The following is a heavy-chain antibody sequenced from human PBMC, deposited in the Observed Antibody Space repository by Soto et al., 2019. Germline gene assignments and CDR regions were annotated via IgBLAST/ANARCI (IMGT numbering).Heavy chain of an antibody. CDR2: ISSSSSYI. CDR1: GFTFSSYS. J-gene: IGHJ6*03. V-gene: IGHV3-21*01. D-gene: IGHD6-19*01. Sequence: EVQLVESGGGLVKPGGSLRLSCAASGFTFSSYSMNWVRQAPGKGLEWVSSISSSSSYIYYADSVKGRFTISRDNAKNSLYLQMNSRRAEDTAVYYCARGEEQWLVRCYYYYYYMDVWGKGPRSPSP. CDR3: ARGEEQWLVRCYYYYYYMDV.